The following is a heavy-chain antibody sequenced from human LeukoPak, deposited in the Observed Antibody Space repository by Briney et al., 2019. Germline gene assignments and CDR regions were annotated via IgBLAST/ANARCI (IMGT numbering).Heavy chain of an antibody. Sequence: GGSLRLSCAAFGFTVSNNRLSWVRQAPGMGLEWVSTIYSDGNTYYPDSVKGRFTISRDGSKNTLYLQLNSLRTEDTAIYYCVREREGSNSEHWGQGTLVTVSS. J-gene: IGHJ1*01. CDR2: IYSDGNT. CDR1: GFTVSNNR. V-gene: IGHV3-53*01. D-gene: IGHD1-26*01. CDR3: VREREGSNSEH.